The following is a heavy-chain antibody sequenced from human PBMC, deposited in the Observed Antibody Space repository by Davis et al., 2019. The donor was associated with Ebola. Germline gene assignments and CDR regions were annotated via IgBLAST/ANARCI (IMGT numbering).Heavy chain of an antibody. CDR3: ARGGIQLWLMDYYYYGMDV. CDR2: INAGNGNT. D-gene: IGHD5-18*01. Sequence: ASVKVSCKASGYTFTSYAMHWVRQAPGQRLEWMGWINAGNGNTKYSQKFQGRVTITRDTSASTAYMELSSLRAEDTAVYYCARGGIQLWLMDYYYYGMDVWGQGTTVTVSS. J-gene: IGHJ6*02. V-gene: IGHV1-3*01. CDR1: GYTFTSYA.